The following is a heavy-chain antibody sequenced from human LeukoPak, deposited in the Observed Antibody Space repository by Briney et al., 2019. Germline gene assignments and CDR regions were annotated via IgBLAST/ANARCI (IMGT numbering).Heavy chain of an antibody. Sequence: ASVKVSCKASGYTFTRYGISWLRQAPGQGLEWMGWISAYNGDTNYAQKLQGRVTMTTDTSTSTAYMELRRLISDDTAVYYCARDIGYCSGGSCSPYCDYWGQGTLATVSS. J-gene: IGHJ4*02. CDR1: GYTFTRYG. V-gene: IGHV1-18*04. CDR3: ARDIGYCSGGSCSPYCDY. D-gene: IGHD2-15*01. CDR2: ISAYNGDT.